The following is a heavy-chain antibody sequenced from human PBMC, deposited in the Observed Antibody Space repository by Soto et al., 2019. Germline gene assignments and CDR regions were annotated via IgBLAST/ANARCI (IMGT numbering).Heavy chain of an antibody. CDR2: IYSGGST. J-gene: IGHJ4*02. Sequence: PGGSLRLSCAASGFTVSSNYMSWVRQAPGKGLEWVSVIYSGGSTYYADSVKGRFTISRDNSKNTLYLQMNCLRAEDTAVYYCARDPKNWNGEPRTPLWGQGTLVTVSS. V-gene: IGHV3-66*01. CDR3: ARDPKNWNGEPRTPL. CDR1: GFTVSSNY. D-gene: IGHD1-1*01.